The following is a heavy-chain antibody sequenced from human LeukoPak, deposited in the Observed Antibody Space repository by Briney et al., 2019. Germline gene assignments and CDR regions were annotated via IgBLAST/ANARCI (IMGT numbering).Heavy chain of an antibody. CDR1: GASISSNNYY. D-gene: IGHD1-26*01. Sequence: SETLSLTCTVSGASISSNNYYWGWVRQPPGKGLEWIGRIYTSGSTNYNPSLKSRVTMSVDTSKNQFSLKLSSLTAADTAVYYCARSGSYFRNFDYWGQGTLVTVSS. V-gene: IGHV4-39*07. CDR2: IYTSGST. J-gene: IGHJ4*02. CDR3: ARSGSYFRNFDY.